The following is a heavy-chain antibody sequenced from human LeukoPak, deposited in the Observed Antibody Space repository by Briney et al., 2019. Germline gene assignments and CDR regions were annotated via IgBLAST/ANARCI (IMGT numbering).Heavy chain of an antibody. D-gene: IGHD1-26*01. CDR2: INPSGSST. J-gene: IGHJ6*02. Sequence: GASVKVSCKASGYTFTSYYMHWVRQAPGQGLEGMGIINPSGSSTSYAQKFQRRVTMTRDTPPSTVYMELRSLRSDDKAVYYCAKVCELRETRSQKTAQQRHYYDMDVWGQGTTVTDSS. V-gene: IGHV1-46*01. CDR3: AKVCELRETRSQKTAQQRHYYDMDV. CDR1: GYTFTSYY.